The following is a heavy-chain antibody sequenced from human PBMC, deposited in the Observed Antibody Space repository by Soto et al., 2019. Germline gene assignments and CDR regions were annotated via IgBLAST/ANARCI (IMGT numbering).Heavy chain of an antibody. CDR2: ITPILDAA. CDR1: GGTFSTYA. J-gene: IGHJ2*01. D-gene: IGHD3-10*01. V-gene: IGHV1-69*12. Sequence: QVQLVQSGAEVEKPGSSVKVSCKVSGGTFSTYALSWVRQAPGQGLEWIGGITPILDAAQYAQKFQGRVTITADEYTSTADMELSSLRSEDTAVYYCAKATSGAVYWYFDLWGRGTLVTVSS. CDR3: AKATSGAVYWYFDL.